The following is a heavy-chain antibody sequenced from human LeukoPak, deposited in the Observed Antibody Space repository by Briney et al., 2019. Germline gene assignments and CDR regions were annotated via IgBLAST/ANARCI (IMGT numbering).Heavy chain of an antibody. J-gene: IGHJ4*02. D-gene: IGHD2-15*01. CDR2: INPNSGGT. V-gene: IGHV1-2*02. CDR1: GYTFTGYC. Sequence: ASVKVSCKASGYTFTGYCMHWVRQAPGQGLEWMGWINPNSGGTNYAQKFQGRVTMTRDTSISTAYMELSRLRSDDTAVYYCARDWPDCSGGSCYYNYWGQGTLVTVSS. CDR3: ARDWPDCSGGSCYYNY.